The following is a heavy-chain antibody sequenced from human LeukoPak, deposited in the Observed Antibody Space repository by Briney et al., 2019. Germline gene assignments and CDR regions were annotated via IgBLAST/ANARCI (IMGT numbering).Heavy chain of an antibody. Sequence: SVKVSCKASGGTFSSYAISWVRQAPGQGLEWMGGIIPIFGTANYAQKFQGGVTITADESTSTAYMELSSLRSEDTAVYYCARESSSSYYMDVWGKGTTVTVSS. V-gene: IGHV1-69*13. CDR1: GGTFSSYA. CDR3: ARESSSSYYMDV. CDR2: IIPIFGTA. J-gene: IGHJ6*03. D-gene: IGHD6-13*01.